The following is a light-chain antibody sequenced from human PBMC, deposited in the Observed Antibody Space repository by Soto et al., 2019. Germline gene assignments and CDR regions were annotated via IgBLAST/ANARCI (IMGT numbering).Light chain of an antibody. CDR2: DIT. CDR1: SSDVGVYNF. CDR3: CSFTDTYTFV. V-gene: IGLV2-11*01. J-gene: IGLJ2*01. Sequence: SALTQPLSVSGSPGQSVSISCTGSSSDVGVYNFVSWFQQRPGKAPKLIIYDITKRPSGVPDRFSGSKSGNTASLTISGLQAEDDAVYYCCSFTDTYTFVFGGGTKLTVL.